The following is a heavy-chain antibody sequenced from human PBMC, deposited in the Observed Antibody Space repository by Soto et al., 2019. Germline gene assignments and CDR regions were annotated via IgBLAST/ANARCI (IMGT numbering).Heavy chain of an antibody. Sequence: QVQLVQSGAEVKKPGASVKVSCKASGYSFTGYTLHWVRQAPGQGLEWMGWINAANGDSKHSQNLQGRLTISRDTSASTGYMELSSLRSEDTAVYYCARGFCTSNGCYSGWYLDLWGRGTLVAVSS. CDR1: GYSFTGYT. CDR2: INAANGDS. J-gene: IGHJ2*01. V-gene: IGHV1-3*01. CDR3: ARGFCTSNGCYSGWYLDL. D-gene: IGHD2-2*01.